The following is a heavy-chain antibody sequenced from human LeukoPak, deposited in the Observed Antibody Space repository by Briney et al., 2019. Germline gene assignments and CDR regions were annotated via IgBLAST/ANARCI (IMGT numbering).Heavy chain of an antibody. J-gene: IGHJ4*02. CDR3: ARDYEYSSGWYEGEDY. Sequence: GGSLRLSCAASGFTFSSYSMNWVRQAPGKGLEWVSSISSSSSSYIYYADSVKGRFTISRDNAKNSLYLQMNSLRAEDTAVYYCARDYEYSSGWYEGEDYWGQGTLVTVSS. CDR2: ISSSSSSYI. D-gene: IGHD6-19*01. V-gene: IGHV3-21*04. CDR1: GFTFSSYS.